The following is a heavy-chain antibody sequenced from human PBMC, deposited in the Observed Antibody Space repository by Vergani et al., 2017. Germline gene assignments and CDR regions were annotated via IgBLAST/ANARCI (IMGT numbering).Heavy chain of an antibody. Sequence: EVQLVESGGGLVQPGRSLRLSCAASGFTFDDYAMHWVRHAPGKGLEWVSGISWNSGNIGYADSVKGRFTISRDNAKNSLYLQMNSLRAEDTALYYCAKGAIITIFGVVNYFDYWGQGTLVTVSS. D-gene: IGHD3-3*01. CDR3: AKGAIITIFGVVNYFDY. J-gene: IGHJ4*02. CDR2: ISWNSGNI. CDR1: GFTFDDYA. V-gene: IGHV3-9*01.